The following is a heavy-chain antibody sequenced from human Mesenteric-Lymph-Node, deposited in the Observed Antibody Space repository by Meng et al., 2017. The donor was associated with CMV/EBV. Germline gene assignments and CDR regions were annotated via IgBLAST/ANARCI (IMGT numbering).Heavy chain of an antibody. V-gene: IGHV3-30*02. CDR1: GFTFSTYW. CDR3: AKGLQLFDY. D-gene: IGHD2-2*01. CDR2: IRYDGSNK. Sequence: GESLKISCAASGFTFSTYWMSWVRQAPGKGLEWVAFIRYDGSNKYYADSVKGRFTISRDNSKNTLYLQMNSLRAEDTAVYYCAKGLQLFDYWGQGTLVTVSS. J-gene: IGHJ4*02.